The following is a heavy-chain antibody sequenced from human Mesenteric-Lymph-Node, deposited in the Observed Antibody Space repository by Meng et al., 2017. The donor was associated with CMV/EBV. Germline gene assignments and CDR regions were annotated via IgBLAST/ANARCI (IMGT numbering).Heavy chain of an antibody. CDR1: GGSISGSSYY. CDR2: IYYTGST. V-gene: IGHV4-39*07. J-gene: IGHJ6*02. CDR3: ARGHTGITIFGVVTYGMDV. Sequence: SETLSLTCTVSGGSISGSSYYWGWIRQPPGKGLEWIGSIYYTGSTYYNPSLKSRVTISVDTSKNQFSLKLSSVTAADTAVYYCARGHTGITIFGVVTYGMDVWGQGTTVTVSS. D-gene: IGHD3-3*01.